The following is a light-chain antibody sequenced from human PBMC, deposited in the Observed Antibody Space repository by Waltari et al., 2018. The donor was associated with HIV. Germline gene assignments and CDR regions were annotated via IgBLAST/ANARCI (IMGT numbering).Light chain of an antibody. CDR1: QNVYGW. CDR3: QQYKSSYS. V-gene: IGKV1-5*03. Sequence: DIQMTQSPSTLAASVGDSVTITCPASQNVYGWLAWYQQKPGKAHKLLIYKATTLQSGVPSRFSASGSEAEFTLTISSLQSDDFATYYCQQYKSSYSFGQGTKLEIK. J-gene: IGKJ2*01. CDR2: KAT.